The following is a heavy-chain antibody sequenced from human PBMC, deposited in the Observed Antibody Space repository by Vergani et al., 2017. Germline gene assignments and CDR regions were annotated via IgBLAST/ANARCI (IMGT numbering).Heavy chain of an antibody. J-gene: IGHJ3*02. CDR1: GFTFDDYA. Sequence: EVQLVESGGGLVQPGRSLRLSCAASGFTFDDYAMHWVRQAPGKGLERVSGISWNSGSTGYADSVKGRFTISRDNAKNSLYLQMNSLRAEDTALYYCAKDMKYGSWSQEASDIWGQGTMVTVSS. D-gene: IGHD3-10*01. V-gene: IGHV3-9*01. CDR3: AKDMKYGSWSQEASDI. CDR2: ISWNSGST.